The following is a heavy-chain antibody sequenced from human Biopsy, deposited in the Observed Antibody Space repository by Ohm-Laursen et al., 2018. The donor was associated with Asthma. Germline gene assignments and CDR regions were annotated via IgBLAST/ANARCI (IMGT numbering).Heavy chain of an antibody. J-gene: IGHJ4*02. Sequence: GSLRLSCSASGFTVSRDHMFWVRQAPGKGLEWVSVIYSGGTSDTADSVRGRFTISRDFYKNTLYLQMDSLRAEDTAVYYCARGDSSGWSHYYFDYWGLGTLVTVSS. CDR3: ARGDSSGWSHYYFDY. D-gene: IGHD6-19*01. CDR2: IYSGGTS. V-gene: IGHV3-53*01. CDR1: GFTVSRDH.